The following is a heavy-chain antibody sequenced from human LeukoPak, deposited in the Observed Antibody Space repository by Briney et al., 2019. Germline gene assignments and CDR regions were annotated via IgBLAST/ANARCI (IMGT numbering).Heavy chain of an antibody. CDR1: GFTFSDYY. CDR2: IKQDGSEK. V-gene: IGHV3-7*01. Sequence: GGSLRLSCAASGFTFSDYYMSWIRQAPGKGLEWVANIKQDGSEKYYVDSVKGRFTNSRDNAKNSLYLQMNSLRAEDTAVYYCARVLPGIAAAADYWGQGTLVTVSS. D-gene: IGHD6-13*01. CDR3: ARVLPGIAAAADY. J-gene: IGHJ4*02.